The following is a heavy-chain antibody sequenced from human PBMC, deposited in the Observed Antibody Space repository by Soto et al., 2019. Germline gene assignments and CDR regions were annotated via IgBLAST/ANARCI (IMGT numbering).Heavy chain of an antibody. Sequence: QVQLQQWGAGLLKPSETLSLTCAVYGGSFSGYYWSWIRQPPGKGLEWIGEINHSGSTNYNPSLKSRVTISVDTSKNQFSLKLSSVTAADTAVYYCARGPRYSSSWYLGYWGQGTLVTVSS. CDR3: ARGPRYSSSWYLGY. J-gene: IGHJ4*02. D-gene: IGHD6-13*01. V-gene: IGHV4-34*01. CDR2: INHSGST. CDR1: GGSFSGYY.